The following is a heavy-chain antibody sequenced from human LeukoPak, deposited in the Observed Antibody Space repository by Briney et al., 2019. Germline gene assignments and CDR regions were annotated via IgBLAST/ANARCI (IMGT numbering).Heavy chain of an antibody. J-gene: IGHJ4*02. D-gene: IGHD3-22*01. CDR1: GGSFSSSNYF. V-gene: IGHV4-39*07. Sequence: PSETLSLTCTVSGGSFSSSNYFWGWIRQPPGKGLEWIGSIHYSGTTYYNPSLKSRVTISVDTSKNQFSLKLTSVTAADTAVYYCARAGSSAYLIDYWGRGTLVTVSS. CDR3: ARAGSSAYLIDY. CDR2: IHYSGTT.